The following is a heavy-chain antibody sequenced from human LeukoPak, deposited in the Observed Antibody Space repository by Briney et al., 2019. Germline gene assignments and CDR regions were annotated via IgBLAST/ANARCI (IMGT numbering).Heavy chain of an antibody. CDR2: IYPADSDT. J-gene: IGHJ5*02. CDR3: ARGVTRYNWFDP. V-gene: IGHV5-51*01. D-gene: IGHD4-23*01. Sequence: GESLKISCQAFGYRFSANWIGWVRQMPGKGLEWMGIIYPADSDTYYSPSFQGQVTISADKSISTTYLQWSSLKASDGAMYYCARGVTRYNWFDPWGQGTLVTVTS. CDR1: GYRFSANW.